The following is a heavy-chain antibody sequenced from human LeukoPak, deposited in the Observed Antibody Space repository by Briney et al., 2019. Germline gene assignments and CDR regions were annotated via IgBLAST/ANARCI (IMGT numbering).Heavy chain of an antibody. CDR1: GGSFSGYY. Sequence: KPSETLSLTCAVYGGSFSGYYWSWIRQHPGKGLEWIGYIYYSGSTYYNPSLKSRVTISVDTSKNQFSLKLSSVTAADTAVYYCARVISEGYSSGWTGNWFDPWGQGTLVTVSS. J-gene: IGHJ5*02. V-gene: IGHV4-31*11. CDR3: ARVISEGYSSGWTGNWFDP. D-gene: IGHD6-19*01. CDR2: IYYSGST.